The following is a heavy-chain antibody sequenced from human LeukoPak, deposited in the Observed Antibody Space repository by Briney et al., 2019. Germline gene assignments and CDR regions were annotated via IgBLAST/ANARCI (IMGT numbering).Heavy chain of an antibody. J-gene: IGHJ6*03. V-gene: IGHV1-18*01. Sequence: ASVKVSCKASGYTFNSYGISWVRQAPGQGLEWMGWSSAYNGNTNYAQKLQGRVTMTTDTSTSTAYMELRSLRSDDTAVYYCARGVRLVSYYYYFIDVWGKGTTVTVSS. CDR3: ARGVRLVSYYYYFIDV. CDR2: SSAYNGNT. D-gene: IGHD1-1*01. CDR1: GYTFNSYG.